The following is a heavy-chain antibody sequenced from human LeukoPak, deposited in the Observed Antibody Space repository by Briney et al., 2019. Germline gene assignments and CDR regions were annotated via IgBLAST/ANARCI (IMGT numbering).Heavy chain of an antibody. J-gene: IGHJ3*02. CDR2: ISSSSSYI. CDR3: VSEGYCSGGSCPHDAFDI. D-gene: IGHD2-15*01. V-gene: IGHV3-21*01. Sequence: GGSLRLSCAASGFTFSSYSMNWVRQAPGKGLEWVSSISSSSSYIYYADSVKGRFTISRDNSKNTLYLQMNSLRAEDTAVYYCVSEGYCSGGSCPHDAFDIWGQGTMVTVSS. CDR1: GFTFSSYS.